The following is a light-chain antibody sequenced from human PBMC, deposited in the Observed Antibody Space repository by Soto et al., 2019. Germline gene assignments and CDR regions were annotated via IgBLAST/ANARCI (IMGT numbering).Light chain of an antibody. CDR3: HQYSNPPHT. CDR2: GVS. Sequence: ETVLTQSPGTLSLSPGEGATLSCRASQTVGASQLACYQQKPGQSPRLLIYGVSNRATDIPDRFGGSGYGTDFTLPISRLEPEDFAVYYCHQYSNPPHTFGQGTKLEIK. V-gene: IGKV3-20*01. J-gene: IGKJ2*01. CDR1: QTVGASQ.